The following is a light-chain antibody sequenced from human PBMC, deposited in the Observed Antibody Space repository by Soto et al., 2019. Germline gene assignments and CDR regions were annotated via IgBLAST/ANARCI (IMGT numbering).Light chain of an antibody. CDR3: QQRANWPWT. Sequence: EIVLTQSPATLFLSPGERVTLSCRASQSVSSYLAWYQQRPGQAPRLLIFDAANRATGIPGRFSGGGSGTDFTLTISSLESEDFAGYYCQQRANWPWTFGQGTKVEIK. J-gene: IGKJ1*01. V-gene: IGKV3-11*01. CDR1: QSVSSY. CDR2: DAA.